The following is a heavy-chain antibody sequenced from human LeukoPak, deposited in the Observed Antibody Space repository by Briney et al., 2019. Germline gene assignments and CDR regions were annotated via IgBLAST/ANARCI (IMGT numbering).Heavy chain of an antibody. J-gene: IGHJ4*02. D-gene: IGHD2-21*02. CDR3: ARDYCGGDCYFDY. Sequence: PGGSLRLSCAASGFTFSSYGMHWVRQAPGKGLEWVAVIWYDGSNKYYADSVKGRFTISRDNSKNTLYLQMNSLRAEDTAVYYCARDYCGGDCYFDYWGQGTLVTVSS. CDR1: GFTFSSYG. CDR2: IWYDGSNK. V-gene: IGHV3-33*01.